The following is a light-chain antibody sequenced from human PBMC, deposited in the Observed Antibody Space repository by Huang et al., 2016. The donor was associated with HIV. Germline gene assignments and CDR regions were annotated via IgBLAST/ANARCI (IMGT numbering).Light chain of an antibody. V-gene: IGKV1-39*01. CDR2: SAA. CDR3: QQSYSTLIT. Sequence: IQMTQSPSSLSASVGDRVTITCRASQSIGGYLNWYQQKPGKAPKLLISSAATLHTGVPPRFSGSGSGTDYTLIIDNLQPDDFATYFCQQSYSTLITFGQGSRLDTK. CDR1: QSIGGY. J-gene: IGKJ5*01.